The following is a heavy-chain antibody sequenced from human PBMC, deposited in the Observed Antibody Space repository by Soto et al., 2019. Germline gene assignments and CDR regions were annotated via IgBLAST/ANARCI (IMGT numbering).Heavy chain of an antibody. J-gene: IGHJ6*02. CDR2: INSDGSST. CDR1: GFTFSSYW. D-gene: IGHD2-2*01. V-gene: IGHV3-74*01. CDR3: ARDLGYCSSTSCSHYYYGMDV. Sequence: EVQLVESGGGLVQPGGSLRLSCAASGFTFSSYWMHWVRQAPGKGLVWVSRINSDGSSTSYADSVKGRFTISRDNAKNTLYLQMNSLRAEDTAVNYCARDLGYCSSTSCSHYYYGMDVWGQGTTVTVSS.